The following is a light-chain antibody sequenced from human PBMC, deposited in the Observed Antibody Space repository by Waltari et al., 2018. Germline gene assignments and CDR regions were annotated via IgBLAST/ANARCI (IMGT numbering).Light chain of an antibody. J-gene: IGKJ1*01. CDR1: PPILFSADNQNY. Sequence: DIVMTQSPDSLAVSLGERATLTCKSSPPILFSADNQNYLAWYQQKPGQPPKLLIYWASTRESGVPDRFSGSGSRSDFTLTISSLQPEDVAVYFCQQYYTTEPTFGQGTKV. CDR2: WAS. CDR3: QQYYTTEPT. V-gene: IGKV4-1*01.